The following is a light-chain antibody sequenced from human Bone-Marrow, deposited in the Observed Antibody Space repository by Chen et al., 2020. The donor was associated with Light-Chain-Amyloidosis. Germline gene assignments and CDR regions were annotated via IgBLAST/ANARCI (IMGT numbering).Light chain of an antibody. Sequence: SYELTQPPSVSVSPGHTARITCSGDDLPTKFAYWYQQKPGQAPELVLHRDTVRPSGISERFSGSSSGTTATLTISVDQAEDEADYHCQSADSSGTYEVIFGGGTKLTVL. V-gene: IGLV3-25*03. J-gene: IGLJ2*01. CDR2: RDT. CDR3: QSADSSGTYEVI. CDR1: DLPTKF.